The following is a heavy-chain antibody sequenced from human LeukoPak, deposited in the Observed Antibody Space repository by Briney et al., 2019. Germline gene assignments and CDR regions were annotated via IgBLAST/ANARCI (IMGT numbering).Heavy chain of an antibody. D-gene: IGHD3-10*01. J-gene: IGHJ4*02. Sequence: ASVKVSCKASGFTFSGYYMHWVRPAPGQGLDWMAWISPNSGGTNYVQKFQGRVTVTRDTSISTDYMEISGLTSDDTALYYCAREPSGSGGYDYWGQGTLVTVSS. V-gene: IGHV1-2*02. CDR1: GFTFSGYY. CDR3: AREPSGSGGYDY. CDR2: ISPNSGGT.